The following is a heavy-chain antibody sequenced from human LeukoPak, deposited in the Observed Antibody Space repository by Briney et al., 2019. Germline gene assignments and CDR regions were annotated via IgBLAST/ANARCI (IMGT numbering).Heavy chain of an antibody. D-gene: IGHD3-10*01. V-gene: IGHV4-39*02. CDR3: ARESKLFFGETR. Sequence: SETLSLTCTVSGASISSSTDYWGWIRQPPGKGLEWIANIYYSGSTYYNPSLKSRVTISVDTSKNQFSLKLSSVTAADTAVYYCARESKLFFGETRWGQGTLVTVSS. CDR2: IYYSGST. J-gene: IGHJ4*02. CDR1: GASISSSTDY.